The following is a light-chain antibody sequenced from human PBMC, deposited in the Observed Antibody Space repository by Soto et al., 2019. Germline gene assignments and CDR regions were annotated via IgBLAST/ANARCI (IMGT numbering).Light chain of an antibody. CDR3: QVWDSDSDHWV. Sequence: SYEVTQAPSVSVAPGQRARITCAGNKLADKSVHWYQQKPGQAPGLVVYDDRDRPSGVPERFSGTNSDNVAALTIFRVEAGDEADYFCQVWDSDSDHWVFGGGTKLTVL. CDR2: DDR. J-gene: IGLJ3*02. V-gene: IGLV3-21*02. CDR1: KLADKS.